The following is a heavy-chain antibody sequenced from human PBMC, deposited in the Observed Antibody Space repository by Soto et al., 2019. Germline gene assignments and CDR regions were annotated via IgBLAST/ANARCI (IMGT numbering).Heavy chain of an antibody. CDR1: GFTFSSYA. D-gene: IGHD2-15*01. CDR2: ISGSGGST. Sequence: GGSLRLSCAASGFTFSSYAMSWVRQAPGKGLEWVSAISGSGGSTYYADSVKGRFTISRDNSKNTLHLQMNSLRAEDTAVYYSAKSKGFGIGGSLPVPLDYWGQVTLVTVSS. CDR3: AKSKGFGIGGSLPVPLDY. J-gene: IGHJ4*02. V-gene: IGHV3-23*01.